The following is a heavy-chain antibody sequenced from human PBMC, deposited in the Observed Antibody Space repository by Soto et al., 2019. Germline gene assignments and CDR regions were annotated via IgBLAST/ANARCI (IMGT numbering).Heavy chain of an antibody. V-gene: IGHV3-23*01. CDR2: ISGSGGST. CDR3: AKGGVRVVLFQAEDGIRYTVPVSGFLRNRASDL. Sequence: QGKGLEWVSAISGSGGSTYYADSVKGRFTISRDNSKNTLYLQMNSLRAEDTAVYYCAKGGVRVVLFQAEDGIRYTVPVSGFLRNRASDL. J-gene: IGHJ2*01. D-gene: IGHD3-9*01.